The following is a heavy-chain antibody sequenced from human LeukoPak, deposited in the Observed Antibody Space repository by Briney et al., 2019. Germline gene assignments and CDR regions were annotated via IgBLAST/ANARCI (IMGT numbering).Heavy chain of an antibody. Sequence: ASVKVSCKASGYTFTGYYMHWVRQAPGQGLEWMGWINPNSGGTNYAQKFQGRVTMTRDTSISTAYMELSRLRPDDTAVYYCARDMGSYYDILTGYYLGYWGQGTLVTVSS. CDR2: INPNSGGT. V-gene: IGHV1-2*02. J-gene: IGHJ4*02. D-gene: IGHD3-9*01. CDR1: GYTFTGYY. CDR3: ARDMGSYYDILTGYYLGY.